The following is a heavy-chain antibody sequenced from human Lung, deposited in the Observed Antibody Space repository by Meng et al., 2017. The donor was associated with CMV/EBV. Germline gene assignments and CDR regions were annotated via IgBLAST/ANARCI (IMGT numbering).Heavy chain of an antibody. D-gene: IGHD2-21*01. V-gene: IGHV4-30-2*01. CDR3: ARFEGPGEGVDY. CDR2: IFRTGTT. Sequence: CAVSGASFSSGDSSWSWIRQPPGKGLEWIGYIFRTGTTYYNPSLKSRVTLSVDRSNNQFYLKLTAVTAADTAIYYCARFEGPGEGVDYWGQGTLVTVSS. CDR1: GASFSSGDSS. J-gene: IGHJ4*02.